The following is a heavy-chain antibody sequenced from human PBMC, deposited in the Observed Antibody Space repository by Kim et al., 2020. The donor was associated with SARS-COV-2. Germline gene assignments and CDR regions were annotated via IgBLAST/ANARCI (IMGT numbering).Heavy chain of an antibody. CDR3: TALSAFGGVIVKAY. CDR1: GFGFSGTW. J-gene: IGHJ4*02. Sequence: GGSLRLSCAASGFGFSGTWMSWVRQGPGKGLEWVGLIKTNTDGGTTGGTTDYAAPVKGRFTISRDDSKSTLYLQMNSLKTEDTAVYYCTALSAFGGVIVKAYWGRGTLVTVAS. V-gene: IGHV3-15*01. D-gene: IGHD3-16*02. CDR2: IKTNTDGGTT.